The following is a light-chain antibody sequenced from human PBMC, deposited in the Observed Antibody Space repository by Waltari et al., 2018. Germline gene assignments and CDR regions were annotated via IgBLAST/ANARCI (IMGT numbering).Light chain of an antibody. CDR3: QQANSFPYT. J-gene: IGKJ2*01. Sequence: QMTQSPSSLSASVGDRVTITCRASQGIRRCLAWYQQKPGKAPNLLMYAASSLQSGVPSRFSGSGSGTDFTLTISSLQPEDSAIYYCQQANSFPYTFGQGTKVEIK. V-gene: IGKV1-12*01. CDR1: QGIRRC. CDR2: AAS.